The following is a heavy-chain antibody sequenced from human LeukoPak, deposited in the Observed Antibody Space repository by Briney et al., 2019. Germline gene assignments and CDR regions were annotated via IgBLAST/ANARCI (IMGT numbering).Heavy chain of an antibody. Sequence: GGSLRLSCAASGFTFSSYGMHWVRQAPGKGLEWVAFIRCDGSNKYYADSVKGRFTISRDNSKNTLYLQMNSLRAEDTAVYYCAKGGITMVRGVEIDYWGQGTLVTVSS. CDR3: AKGGITMVRGVEIDY. V-gene: IGHV3-30*02. D-gene: IGHD3-10*01. CDR2: IRCDGSNK. J-gene: IGHJ4*02. CDR1: GFTFSSYG.